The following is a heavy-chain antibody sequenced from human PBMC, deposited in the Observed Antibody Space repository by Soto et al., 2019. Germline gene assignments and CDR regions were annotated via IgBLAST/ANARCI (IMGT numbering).Heavy chain of an antibody. Sequence: PSETLSLTCAVYGGSFSGYYWSWIRQPPGKGLEWIGEINHSGSTNYNPSLKSRVTISVDTSKNQFSLKLSSVTAADTAVYYCARARVTMVRGVIDYWGQGTLVTVS. V-gene: IGHV4-34*01. D-gene: IGHD3-10*01. CDR1: GGSFSGYY. CDR2: INHSGST. CDR3: ARARVTMVRGVIDY. J-gene: IGHJ4*02.